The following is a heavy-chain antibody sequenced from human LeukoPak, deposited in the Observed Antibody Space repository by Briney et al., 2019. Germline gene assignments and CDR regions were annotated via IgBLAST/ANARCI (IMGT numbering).Heavy chain of an antibody. CDR2: INPNSGGT. CDR1: GYTFIGYY. Sequence: SVKVSCKASGYTFIGYYMHWVRQAPGEGLEWMGWINPNSGGTKYAQKFQGRVTMTRDTSISTAYMELNRLRSDDTAVYYCARDLTRDSWFDPWGQGTLVTVSS. CDR3: ARDLTRDSWFDP. V-gene: IGHV1-2*02. J-gene: IGHJ5*02.